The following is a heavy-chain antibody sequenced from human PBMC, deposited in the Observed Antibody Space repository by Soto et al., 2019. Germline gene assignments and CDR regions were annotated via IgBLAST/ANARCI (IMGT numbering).Heavy chain of an antibody. V-gene: IGHV1-18*01. Sequence: QVQLVQSGAEVKQPGASVKVSCKTSGYTFINYDIAWVRQAPGQGLEWMGWISAYRGDTKYAQMFQGRLTLTTDTSTSTAYMELWSLTSDDTAVYYCARGDWLGGYFQHWGQGTLVTVSS. CDR3: ARGDWLGGYFQH. CDR1: GYTFINYD. CDR2: ISAYRGDT. D-gene: IGHD3-9*01. J-gene: IGHJ1*01.